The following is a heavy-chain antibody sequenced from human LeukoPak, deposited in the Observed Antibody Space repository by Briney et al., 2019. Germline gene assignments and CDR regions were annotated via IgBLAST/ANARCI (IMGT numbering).Heavy chain of an antibody. J-gene: IGHJ3*02. D-gene: IGHD1-26*01. CDR1: GGSISSYY. Sequence: KASETLSLTCTVSGGSISSYYWSWIRQPPGKGLEWIGYIYYSGSTNYNPSLKSRVTTSVDTSKNQFSLKLSSVTAADTAVYYCARDQIVGAPGAFDIWGQGTMVTVSS. CDR3: ARDQIVGAPGAFDI. V-gene: IGHV4-59*01. CDR2: IYYSGST.